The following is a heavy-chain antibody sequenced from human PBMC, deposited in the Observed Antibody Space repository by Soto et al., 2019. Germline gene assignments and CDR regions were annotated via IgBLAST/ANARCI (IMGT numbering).Heavy chain of an antibody. V-gene: IGHV6-1*01. CDR1: GDSVSSNSAA. CDR3: ARDLLGSGYARGAYNWFDP. CDR2: TYYRSKWYN. Sequence: SQTLSLTSAISGDSVSSNSAAWNWIRQSPSRGLEWLGRTYYRSKWYNDYAVSVKSRITINPDTSKNQFSLQLNSVTPEDTAVYYCARDLLGSGYARGAYNWFDPWGQGTLVTVSS. J-gene: IGHJ5*02. D-gene: IGHD5-12*01.